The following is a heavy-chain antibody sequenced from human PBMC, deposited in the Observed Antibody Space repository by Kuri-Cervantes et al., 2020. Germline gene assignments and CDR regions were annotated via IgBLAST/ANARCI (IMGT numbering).Heavy chain of an antibody. CDR3: ARGSSWYRDWFDP. Sequence: GSLRLSCTVSGGSISSSSYYWGWIRQPPGKGLEWIGEINHSGSTNYNPSLKSRVTISVDTSKNQFSLKLSSVTAADTAVYYCARGSSWYRDWFDPWGQGTLVTVSS. D-gene: IGHD6-13*01. CDR2: INHSGST. J-gene: IGHJ5*02. CDR1: GGSISSSSYY. V-gene: IGHV4-39*07.